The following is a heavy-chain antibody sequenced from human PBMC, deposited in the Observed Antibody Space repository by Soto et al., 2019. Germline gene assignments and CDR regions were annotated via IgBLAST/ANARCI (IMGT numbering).Heavy chain of an antibody. Sequence: GASVKVSCKASGYTFTSYGISWVRQAPGQGLEWMGWISAYNGNTNYAQKLQGRVTMTTDTSTSTAYMELRSLRSDDTAVYYCARYYGSGSYSAVNYYYYYMDVWGKGTTVTVSS. J-gene: IGHJ6*03. CDR3: ARYYGSGSYSAVNYYYYYMDV. D-gene: IGHD3-10*01. CDR2: ISAYNGNT. V-gene: IGHV1-18*01. CDR1: GYTFTSYG.